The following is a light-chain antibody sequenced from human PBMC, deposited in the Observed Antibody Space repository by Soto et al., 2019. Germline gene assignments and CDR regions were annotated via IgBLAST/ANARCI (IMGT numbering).Light chain of an antibody. CDR1: QSVSSY. Sequence: EILLTQSPATLSLSPVEGATLSCRASQSVSSYLAWYQQKPGQAPRLLIYDASNRATGIPARFSGSGSGTDFTLIISSLEPEDFAVYYCQQRSNWPVTFGLGTKVDIK. V-gene: IGKV3-11*01. CDR3: QQRSNWPVT. CDR2: DAS. J-gene: IGKJ1*01.